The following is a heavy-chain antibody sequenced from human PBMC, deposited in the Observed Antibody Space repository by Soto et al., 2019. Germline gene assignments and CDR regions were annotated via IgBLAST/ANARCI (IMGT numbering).Heavy chain of an antibody. CDR1: GYTLTSYY. V-gene: IGHV1-46*01. CDR2: INPSGGST. D-gene: IGHD2-2*01. Sequence: GASVKVSFKASGYTLTSYYTHWVRQAPGQGLEWMGIINPSGGSTTYTQKFQGRVTMTRDTSTSTVYMELSSLRSQDTAVYYCAVSTNWYLYFQHWGQGTLVTVSS. CDR3: AVSTNWYLYFQH. J-gene: IGHJ1*01.